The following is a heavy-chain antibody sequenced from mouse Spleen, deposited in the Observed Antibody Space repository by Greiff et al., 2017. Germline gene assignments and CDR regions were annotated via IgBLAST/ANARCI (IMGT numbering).Heavy chain of an antibody. CDR2: INYDGSST. D-gene: IGHD4-1*01. CDR1: GFTFSDYY. V-gene: IGHV5-16*01. Sequence: EVKVVESEGGLVQPGSSMKLSCTASGFTFSDYYMAWVRQVPEKGLEWVANINYDGSSTYYLDSLKSRFIISRDNAKNILYLQMSSLKSEDTATYYCARELTWYFDVWGAGTTVTVSS. J-gene: IGHJ1*01. CDR3: ARELTWYFDV.